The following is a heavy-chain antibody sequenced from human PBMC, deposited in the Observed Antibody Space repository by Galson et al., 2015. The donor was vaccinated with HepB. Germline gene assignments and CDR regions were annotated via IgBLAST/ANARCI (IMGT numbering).Heavy chain of an antibody. CDR1: GFTFSSYS. Sequence: SLRLSCAASGFTFSSYSMNWVRQAPGRGLEWVSYISSSGSSKTYADSVEDRFTISRDNVKNLLYLQMNSLRAEDTALYYCARRGGRRDEDNWGQGTLVTVSP. V-gene: IGHV3-48*01. CDR3: ARRGGRRDEDN. D-gene: IGHD5-24*01. CDR2: ISSSGSSK. J-gene: IGHJ4*02.